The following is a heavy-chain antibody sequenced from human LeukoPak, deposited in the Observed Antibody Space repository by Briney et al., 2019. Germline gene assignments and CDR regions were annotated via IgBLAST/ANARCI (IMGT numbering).Heavy chain of an antibody. CDR1: GFPVSDAW. D-gene: IGHD3-9*01. V-gene: IGHV3-15*01. CDR2: IKSKGGGSTR. Sequence: GGSLRLSCTGSGFPVSDAWMTWVREAAGQGAEGVGRIKSKGGGSTRDYASPVKGRFTISRDDSENTLYLQMNSLRTDDTAVYYCSKDLPHPRAWALNYWGQGALVTVSS. J-gene: IGHJ4*02. CDR3: SKDLPHPRAWALNY.